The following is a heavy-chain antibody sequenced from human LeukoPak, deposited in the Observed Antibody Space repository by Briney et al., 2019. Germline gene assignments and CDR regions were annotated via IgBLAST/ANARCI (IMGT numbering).Heavy chain of an antibody. CDR3: AKDRYVGVGATTSFDY. D-gene: IGHD1-26*01. CDR1: GFTFSSSA. V-gene: IGHV3-23*01. J-gene: IGHJ4*02. CDR2: ISGSGDRT. Sequence: RTGGSLRLSCAASGFTFSSSAMSWVRQAPGKGLEWVSTISGSGDRTYYADSVKGRFTISRDNSKNTLFLHMNSLRAEDTAVYYCAKDRYVGVGATTSFDYWGQGTLVTVSS.